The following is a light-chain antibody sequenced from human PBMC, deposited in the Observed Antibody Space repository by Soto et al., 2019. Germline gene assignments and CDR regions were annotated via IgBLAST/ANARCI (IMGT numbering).Light chain of an antibody. CDR3: QSYDSNLSGWV. CDR1: SSNIGADSD. CDR2: GTN. Sequence: QSVLTQPPSVSGAPGQRVSISCTGDSSNIGADSDVHWYQRLPGTAPRRLIFGTNNRPSGVPARFSGSKSGTSASLVISGLQAEDEADYYCQSYDSNLSGWVFGGGTKLTVL. V-gene: IGLV1-40*01. J-gene: IGLJ3*02.